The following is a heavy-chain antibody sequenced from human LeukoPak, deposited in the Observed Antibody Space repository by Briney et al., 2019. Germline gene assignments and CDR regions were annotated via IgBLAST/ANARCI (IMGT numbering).Heavy chain of an antibody. CDR2: INSDGSST. D-gene: IGHD6-19*01. CDR1: GFTFSSYW. V-gene: IGHV3-74*01. Sequence: QPGGSLRLSCAASGFTFSSYWMHWVRQAPGKGLVWVSRINSDGSSTTYADSVKGRFTIPRDNAKNTLYLQMNSLRAEDTAVYFCARGSGWLYYFDYWGQGTLVTVSS. CDR3: ARGSGWLYYFDY. J-gene: IGHJ4*02.